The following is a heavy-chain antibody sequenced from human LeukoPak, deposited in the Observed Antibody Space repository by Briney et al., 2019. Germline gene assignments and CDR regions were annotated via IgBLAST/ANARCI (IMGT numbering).Heavy chain of an antibody. CDR2: ISGSGGIT. J-gene: IGHJ4*02. Sequence: GGSLRLSCAASGFNFNSYAMSWVRQAPGKRLHWVSAISGSGGITYYADSVKGRFTISRDNSKNTLYLQMNSLRAEDMAVYYCAKDVGRDGYNFDYWGQGTLVTVSS. CDR1: GFNFNSYA. V-gene: IGHV3-23*01. CDR3: AKDVGRDGYNFDY. D-gene: IGHD5-24*01.